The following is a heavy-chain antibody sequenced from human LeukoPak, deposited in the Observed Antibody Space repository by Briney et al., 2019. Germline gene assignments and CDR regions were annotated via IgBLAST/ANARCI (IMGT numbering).Heavy chain of an antibody. Sequence: GGSLRLSCAASGFTFSSYEMNWVRQAPGKRLEWVSYISGSSSTIYYADSVKGRFTISRDNAKNSLYLQMNSLRAEDTAVYYCAREGLRSFDYWGQGTLVTVSS. CDR3: AREGLRSFDY. V-gene: IGHV3-48*03. CDR2: ISGSSSTI. D-gene: IGHD4-17*01. J-gene: IGHJ4*02. CDR1: GFTFSSYE.